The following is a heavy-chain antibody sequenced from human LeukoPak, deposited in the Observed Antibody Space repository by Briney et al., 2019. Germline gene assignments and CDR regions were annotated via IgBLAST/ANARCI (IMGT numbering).Heavy chain of an antibody. CDR1: GGSISSYY. J-gene: IGHJ4*02. CDR3: AGHGYSYGLFNY. Sequence: SETLSLTCTVSGGSISSYYWSWIRQPPGKGLEWVGYIYYSGTTNYNPSLKSRVTISVDTSKNQFSLKLNSVTAADTAVYYCAGHGYSYGLFNYWGQGTLVTVSS. V-gene: IGHV4-59*08. CDR2: IYYSGTT. D-gene: IGHD5-18*01.